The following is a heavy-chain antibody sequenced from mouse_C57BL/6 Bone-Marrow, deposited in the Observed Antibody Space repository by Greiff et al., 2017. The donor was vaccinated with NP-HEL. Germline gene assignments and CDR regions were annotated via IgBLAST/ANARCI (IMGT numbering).Heavy chain of an antibody. CDR3: ARHAYYYGRSYLGFAY. CDR2: ISSGGSYT. CDR1: GFTFSSYG. D-gene: IGHD1-1*01. Sequence: EVKVVESGGDLVKPGGSLKLSCAASGFTFSSYGMSWVRQTPDKRLEWVATISSGGSYTYYPDSVKGRFTISRDNAKNTLYLQMSSLKAEDTAMYYCARHAYYYGRSYLGFAYWGQGTLVTVSA. V-gene: IGHV5-6*01. J-gene: IGHJ3*01.